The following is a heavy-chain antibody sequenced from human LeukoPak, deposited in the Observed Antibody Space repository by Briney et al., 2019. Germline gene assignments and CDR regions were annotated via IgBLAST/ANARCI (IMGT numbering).Heavy chain of an antibody. J-gene: IGHJ4*02. Sequence: PSEALSLTCTVSGGSISSSSYYWGWIRQPPGKGLEWIGSIYYSGSTYYNPSLKSRVTISVDTSKNQFSLKLSSVTAADTAVYYCARRMGIAAAARHFDYWGQGTLVTVSS. D-gene: IGHD6-13*01. CDR1: GGSISSSSYY. CDR3: ARRMGIAAAARHFDY. V-gene: IGHV4-39*07. CDR2: IYYSGST.